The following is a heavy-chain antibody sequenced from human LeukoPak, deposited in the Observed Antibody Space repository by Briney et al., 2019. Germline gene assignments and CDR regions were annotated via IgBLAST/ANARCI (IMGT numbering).Heavy chain of an antibody. Sequence: PGGSLRLSCAASAFTFSRSAMSWVRQAPGKGLEWVSVISGGGITNYADSVKGRFAISRDNSNNTLSLQMNSLRVEDTAVYYCAKVRSGTNYNSGMDVWGQGTTVTVSS. D-gene: IGHD1-14*01. J-gene: IGHJ6*02. CDR2: ISGGGIT. V-gene: IGHV3-23*01. CDR1: AFTFSRSA. CDR3: AKVRSGTNYNSGMDV.